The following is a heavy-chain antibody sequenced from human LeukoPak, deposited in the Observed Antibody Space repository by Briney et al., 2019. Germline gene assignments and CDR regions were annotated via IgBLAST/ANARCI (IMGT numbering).Heavy chain of an antibody. Sequence: ASVKVSCKASGYTFTSYDINWVRQATGQGLEWMGWMNPNSGNTGYAQKFQGRVTMTRNTSISTAYMELSSLRAEDTALYYCVKDAGGDGYNPFDYWGQGTLVTVFS. J-gene: IGHJ4*02. CDR3: VKDAGGDGYNPFDY. D-gene: IGHD5-24*01. CDR2: MNPNSGNT. CDR1: GYTFTSYD. V-gene: IGHV1-8*01.